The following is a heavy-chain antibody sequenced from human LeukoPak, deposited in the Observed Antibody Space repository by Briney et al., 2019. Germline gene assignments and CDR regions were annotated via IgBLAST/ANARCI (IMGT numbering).Heavy chain of an antibody. Sequence: GGSLRLSCAASEFTSSDYWMSWVRQAPGKGLEWVSSISSSSSYIYYADSVKGRFTISRDNAKNSLYLQMNSLRAEDTAVYYCARDGIAAAGTFDYWGQGTLVTVSS. CDR2: ISSSSSYI. J-gene: IGHJ4*02. CDR3: ARDGIAAAGTFDY. V-gene: IGHV3-21*01. D-gene: IGHD6-13*01. CDR1: EFTSSDYW.